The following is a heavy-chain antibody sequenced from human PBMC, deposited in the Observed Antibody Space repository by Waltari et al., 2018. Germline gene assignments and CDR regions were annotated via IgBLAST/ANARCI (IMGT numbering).Heavy chain of an antibody. D-gene: IGHD1-26*01. CDR2: FSTSGRA. J-gene: IGHJ4*02. Sequence: VQLQESGPGLVKPSGTLPLTCPVSGASVTGYFWSCVRQPAGKGLEWVGRFSTSGRANYSPSLESRVTMSVDRSENQVSLNLHSVTAADTAIYYCARETGTGYYPNYFDYWGQGTPVTVSS. CDR3: ARETGTGYYPNYFDY. V-gene: IGHV4-4*07. CDR1: GASVTGYF.